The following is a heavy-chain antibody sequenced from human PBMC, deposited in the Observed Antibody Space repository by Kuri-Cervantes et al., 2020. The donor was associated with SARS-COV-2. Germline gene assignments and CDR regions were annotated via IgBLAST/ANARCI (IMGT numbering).Heavy chain of an antibody. CDR2: IYYSGST. J-gene: IGHJ5*02. CDR3: ARPLSGKTNWFDP. Sequence: GSLRLSCTVSGYSISSGYYWGWIRQPPGKGLEWIGYIYYSGSTNYNPSLKSRVTISVDTSKNQFSLKLSSVTAAGTAVYYCARPLSGKTNWFDPWGQGTLVTVSS. CDR1: GYSISSGYY. D-gene: IGHD1-1*01. V-gene: IGHV4-61*05.